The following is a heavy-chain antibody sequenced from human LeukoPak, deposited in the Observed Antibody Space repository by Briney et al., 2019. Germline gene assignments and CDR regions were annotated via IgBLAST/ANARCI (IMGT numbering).Heavy chain of an antibody. J-gene: IGHJ4*02. Sequence: SETLSLTCAVYGGSFSGYYWSWIRQPPGKGLEWIGEINHSGSTNYNPSLKSRVTISVDTSKNQFSLKLSSVTAADTAVYYCASVLLWFGELSREDWGQGTLVTVSS. D-gene: IGHD3-10*01. CDR3: ASVLLWFGELSRED. CDR2: INHSGST. CDR1: GGSFSGYY. V-gene: IGHV4-34*01.